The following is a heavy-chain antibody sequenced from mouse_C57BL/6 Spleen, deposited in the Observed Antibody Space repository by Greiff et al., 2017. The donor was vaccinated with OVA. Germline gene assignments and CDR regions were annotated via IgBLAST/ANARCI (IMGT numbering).Heavy chain of an antibody. CDR1: GYAFSSSW. CDR2: IYPGDGDT. CDR3: ATYGSSYEWYFDV. J-gene: IGHJ1*03. D-gene: IGHD1-1*01. V-gene: IGHV1-82*01. Sequence: QVQLQQSGPELVKPGASVKISCKASGYAFSSSWLNWVKQRPGKGLEWIGRIYPGDGDTNYNGKFKGKATLTADKSYSTAYMQLSSLTSEDSAVYFCATYGSSYEWYFDVWGTGTTVTVSS.